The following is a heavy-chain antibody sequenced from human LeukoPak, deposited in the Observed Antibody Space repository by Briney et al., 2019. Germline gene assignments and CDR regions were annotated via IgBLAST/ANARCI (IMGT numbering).Heavy chain of an antibody. J-gene: IGHJ6*03. Sequence: GGSLRLSCAASGFTFSSYSMNWVRQAPGKGLEWVSSISSSSSYIYYADSVKGRFTISRDNAKNSLYLQMNSLRAEDTAVYYCARDRVEGELLFVPVYYYYMDVWGKGTTVTVSS. V-gene: IGHV3-21*01. CDR3: ARDRVEGELLFVPVYYYYMDV. D-gene: IGHD3-10*01. CDR2: ISSSSSYI. CDR1: GFTFSSYS.